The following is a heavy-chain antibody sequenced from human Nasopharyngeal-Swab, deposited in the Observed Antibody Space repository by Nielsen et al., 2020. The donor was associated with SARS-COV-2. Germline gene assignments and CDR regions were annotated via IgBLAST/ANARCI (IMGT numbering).Heavy chain of an antibody. Sequence: SLKISCAASGFTFSRYAMHWVRQAPGKGLEWVAVISYDGSNKYYAVSVKGRFTISRDNSKNTLYLQMNSLRAEDTAVYYCAREYRVADYDYVWGSSGLPFDYWGQGTLVTVSS. CDR2: ISYDGSNK. J-gene: IGHJ4*02. V-gene: IGHV3-30-3*01. CDR1: GFTFSRYA. CDR3: AREYRVADYDYVWGSSGLPFDY. D-gene: IGHD3-16*01.